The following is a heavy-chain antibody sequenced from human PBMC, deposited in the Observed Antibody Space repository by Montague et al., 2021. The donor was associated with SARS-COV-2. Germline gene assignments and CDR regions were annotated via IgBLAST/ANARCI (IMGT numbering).Heavy chain of an antibody. J-gene: IGHJ3*02. V-gene: IGHV4-59*01. CDR2: IYYSGTT. Sequence: SETLSLTCTVSGGSISSYYWNWIRETPGKGLEWIGYIYYSGTTNXNPSLKSRVTISLDTPKNQFSLNLNSVTAADTAIYYCARDQAAKISFKGAFDIWGQGRMVTVPS. CDR3: ARDQAAKISFKGAFDI. D-gene: IGHD3-3*01. CDR1: GGSISSYY.